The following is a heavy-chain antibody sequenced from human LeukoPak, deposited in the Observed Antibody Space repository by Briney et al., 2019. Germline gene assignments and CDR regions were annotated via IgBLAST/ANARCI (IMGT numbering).Heavy chain of an antibody. CDR2: ISSSSSYI. CDR1: GFTFSSYW. J-gene: IGHJ5*02. Sequence: PGGSLRLSCAASGFTFSSYWMSWVRQAPGKGLEWVSSISSSSSYIYYADSVKGRFTISRDNAKNSLYLQMNSLRAEDTAVYYCARDFFSRFDPWGQGTLVTVSS. CDR3: ARDFFSRFDP. D-gene: IGHD2/OR15-2a*01. V-gene: IGHV3-21*01.